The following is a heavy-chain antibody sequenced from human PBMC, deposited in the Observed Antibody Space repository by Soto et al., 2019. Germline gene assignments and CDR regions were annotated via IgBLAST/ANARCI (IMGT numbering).Heavy chain of an antibody. CDR3: ATGGGWLPDK. CDR1: GGSITSKY. Sequence: SETLSITCTVSGGSITSKYWNWFRQSPEKGLEWIGYIDHSGTTNYNPSLISRVTISADTPKNQFSLNLSSVTAADTAMYYCATGGGWLPDKWGQGTLVTVAS. J-gene: IGHJ4*02. CDR2: IDHSGTT. V-gene: IGHV4-59*13. D-gene: IGHD5-12*01.